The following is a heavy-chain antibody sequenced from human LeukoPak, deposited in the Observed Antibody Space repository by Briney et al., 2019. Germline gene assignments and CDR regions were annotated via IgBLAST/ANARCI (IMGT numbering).Heavy chain of an antibody. V-gene: IGHV3-7*03. CDR2: IKQDGSEK. J-gene: IGHJ4*01. CDR1: GFTFSSYW. D-gene: IGHD4-23*01. CDR3: STGPRSLPY. Sequence: GGSLRLSCAASGFTFSSYWMSWVRQAPGKGLEWVANIKQDGSEKKYLDSVKGRFTISRDNAKNSMYLQMNSLRPEDTALYYCSTGPRSLPYWGPGTLVTVSS.